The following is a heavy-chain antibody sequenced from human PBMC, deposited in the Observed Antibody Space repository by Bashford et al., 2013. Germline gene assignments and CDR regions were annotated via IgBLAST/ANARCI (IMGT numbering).Heavy chain of an antibody. Sequence: GESLKISCKGSGYSFTSYWIGWVRQMPGKGLEWMGIIYPADSDTRYSPSFQGQVTISADKSISTAYLQWSSLKASDTAMYYCARQFRLVSAHFDYWGQGTLVTVSS. CDR3: ARQFRLVSAHFDY. CDR2: IYPADSDT. CDR1: GYSFTSYW. V-gene: IGHV5-51*01. D-gene: IGHD2-15*01. J-gene: IGHJ4*02.